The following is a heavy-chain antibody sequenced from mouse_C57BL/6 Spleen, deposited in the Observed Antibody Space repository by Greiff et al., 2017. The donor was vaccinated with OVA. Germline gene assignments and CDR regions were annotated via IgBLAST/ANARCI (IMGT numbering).Heavy chain of an antibody. CDR3: ERKEGGAWFAY. CDR1: GYAFSSSW. J-gene: IGHJ3*01. V-gene: IGHV1-82*01. Sequence: QVQLKQSGPELVKPGASVKISCKASGYAFSSSWMNWVKQRPGKGLEWIGRIYPGDGDTNYNGKFKGKATLTADKSSSTAYMQLSSLTSEDSAVYFCERKEGGAWFAYWGQGTLVTVSA. CDR2: IYPGDGDT.